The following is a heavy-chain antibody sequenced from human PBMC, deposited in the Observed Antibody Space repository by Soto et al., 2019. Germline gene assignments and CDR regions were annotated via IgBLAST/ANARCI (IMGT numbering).Heavy chain of an antibody. CDR1: GYTFSDYY. Sequence: AASVKVSCKASGYTFSDYYIHWVRQAPGQGLEWMGWINPNSGDTKYAPKFQGGVTMTRDTSITTAYMELSRLRSGDTAVYYCAREPATAKPEGVDFWGQGTLVTVSS. J-gene: IGHJ4*02. D-gene: IGHD1-1*01. CDR2: INPNSGDT. V-gene: IGHV1-2*02. CDR3: AREPATAKPEGVDF.